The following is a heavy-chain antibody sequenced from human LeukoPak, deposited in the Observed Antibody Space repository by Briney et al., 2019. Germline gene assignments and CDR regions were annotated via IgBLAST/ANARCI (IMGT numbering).Heavy chain of an antibody. Sequence: GGSLRLSCAASGFTVSSNYMSWVRQAPGKGLEWVSVIYSGGSTYYADSVKGRFTISRDNSENTLYLQMNSLSTEDTAVYFCARDRHVAAAGYYFDYWGQGTLVTVSS. J-gene: IGHJ4*02. CDR1: GFTVSSNY. D-gene: IGHD6-13*01. CDR3: ARDRHVAAAGYYFDY. V-gene: IGHV3-53*05. CDR2: IYSGGST.